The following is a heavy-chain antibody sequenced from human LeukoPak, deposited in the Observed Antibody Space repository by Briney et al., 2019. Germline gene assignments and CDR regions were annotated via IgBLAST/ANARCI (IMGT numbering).Heavy chain of an antibody. CDR3: ATELAYCGDDCYSALDY. CDR2: ISYDGSNK. D-gene: IGHD2-21*02. V-gene: IGHV3-30*03. Sequence: GGSLRLSCAASGFTFSSYGMHWVRQAPGKGLEWVAVISYDGSNKYYADSVKGRFTISRDNSKNTLYLQMNSLRVEDTAVYYCATELAYCGDDCYSALDYWGQGTLVTVSS. CDR1: GFTFSSYG. J-gene: IGHJ4*02.